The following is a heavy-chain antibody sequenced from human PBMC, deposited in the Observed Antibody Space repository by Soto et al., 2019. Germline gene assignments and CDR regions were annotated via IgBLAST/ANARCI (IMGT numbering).Heavy chain of an antibody. V-gene: IGHV3-74*01. J-gene: IGHJ5*02. CDR3: ARAPSYDYSYGYSWFDP. Sequence: GGSLRLSCAASGFTFNIYWMHWVRQAPGKGLVWVSRIHSGGSNTTYADSVKGRFTISRDNAKNTLYLQMNSLRAEDTAVYYCARAPSYDYSYGYSWFDPGGQGTLVTVSS. CDR1: GFTFNIYW. CDR2: IHSGGSNT. D-gene: IGHD4-4*01.